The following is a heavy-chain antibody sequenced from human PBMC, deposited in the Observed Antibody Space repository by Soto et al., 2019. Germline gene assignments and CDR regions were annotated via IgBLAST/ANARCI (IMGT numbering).Heavy chain of an antibody. CDR2: IDWDDDK. CDR1: GFSLSTSGMC. CDR3: ARIHSRYTATVHQPNYYFDY. Sequence: SGPTLVNPTQTLTLTCTFSGFSLSTSGMCVSWIRQPPGKALEWLALIDWDDDKYYSTSLKTRLTISKDTSKNQVVLTMTNMDPVDTATYYCARIHSRYTATVHQPNYYFDYWGQGTLVTVSS. V-gene: IGHV2-70*01. J-gene: IGHJ4*02. D-gene: IGHD5-18*01.